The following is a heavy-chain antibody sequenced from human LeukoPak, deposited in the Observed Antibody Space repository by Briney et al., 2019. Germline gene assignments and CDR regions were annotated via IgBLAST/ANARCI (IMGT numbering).Heavy chain of an antibody. J-gene: IGHJ4*02. Sequence: SETLSLTCTVSGGSISSYYWSWIRQPPGKGLEWIGYIYYSGSTNYNPSLKSRVTISVDTSKNQFSLKLSSVTAADTAVYYCARDRGYDFWSGYYEDWGQGTLVTVSS. V-gene: IGHV4-59*01. CDR2: IYYSGST. CDR1: GGSISSYY. D-gene: IGHD3-3*01. CDR3: ARDRGYDFWSGYYED.